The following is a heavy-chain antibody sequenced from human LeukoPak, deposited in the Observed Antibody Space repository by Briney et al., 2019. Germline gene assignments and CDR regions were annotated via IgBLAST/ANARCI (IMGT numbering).Heavy chain of an antibody. D-gene: IGHD3-16*01. CDR3: ARSRAAVVMGELIPSFYYGMDV. CDR2: IKQDGGER. Sequence: PGGSLRLSCAASGFTFSSYAMHWVRQVPGKGLEWVATIKQDGGERYYVDSVEGRFTISRDNGKTSVYLQMNSLRADDTAVYYCARSRAAVVMGELIPSFYYGMDVWGQGTTVTVSS. J-gene: IGHJ6*02. CDR1: GFTFSSYA. V-gene: IGHV3-7*03.